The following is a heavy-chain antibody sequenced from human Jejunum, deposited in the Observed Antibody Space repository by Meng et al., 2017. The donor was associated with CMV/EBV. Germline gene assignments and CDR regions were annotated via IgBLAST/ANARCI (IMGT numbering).Heavy chain of an antibody. V-gene: IGHV3-9*01. J-gene: IGHJ5*02. CDR2: INWNSVTL. CDR1: GFTFDDYA. CDR3: AKSCAPEGISCYSS. D-gene: IGHD2-2*02. Sequence: GFTFDDYAIHWVRLVPGKGLEWVSGINWNSVTLHYAASVKGRFIVSRDNAKHSLYLQMNSLRVDDTAIYFCAKSCAPEGISCYSSWGQGTLVTVSS.